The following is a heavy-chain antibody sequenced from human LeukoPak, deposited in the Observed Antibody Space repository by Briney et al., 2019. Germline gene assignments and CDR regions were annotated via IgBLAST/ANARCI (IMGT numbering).Heavy chain of an antibody. Sequence: PGGSLRLSCAASGFTFSSFAMHWVRQAPGKGLEWVAVISYDGSNKYYADSVKGRFTISRDNSKNTLYLQMNSLRAEDTAVYYCARETAIRDSSSWYSNWYYWGQGTLVTVSS. CDR3: ARETAIRDSSSWYSNWYY. CDR2: ISYDGSNK. D-gene: IGHD6-13*01. CDR1: GFTFSSFA. V-gene: IGHV3-30-3*01. J-gene: IGHJ4*02.